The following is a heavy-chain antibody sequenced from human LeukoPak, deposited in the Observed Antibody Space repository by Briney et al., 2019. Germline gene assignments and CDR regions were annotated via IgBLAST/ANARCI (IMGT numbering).Heavy chain of an antibody. V-gene: IGHV3-48*03. D-gene: IGHD3-16*01. CDR1: GFTFSSYE. CDR2: ISSSGSTI. Sequence: GGSLRLSCAASGFTFSSYEMNWVRQAPGKGLEWVSYISSSGSTIYYADSVEGRFTISRDSAKNSLYLQMNSLRAEDTAVYYCACIILGYAAFDIWGQGTMVTVSS. J-gene: IGHJ3*02. CDR3: ACIILGYAAFDI.